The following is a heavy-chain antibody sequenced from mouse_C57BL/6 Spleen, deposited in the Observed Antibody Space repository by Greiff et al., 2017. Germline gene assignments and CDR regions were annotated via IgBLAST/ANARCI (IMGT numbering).Heavy chain of an antibody. CDR1: GYTFTDYN. CDR3: ARYYYGSSPYYYAMDY. CDR2: INPNNGGT. J-gene: IGHJ4*01. V-gene: IGHV1-22*01. Sequence: EVQLQQSGPELVKPGASVTMSCKASGYTFTDYNMHWVKQSHGKSLEWIGYINPNNGGTSYNQKFKGKATLTVNKSSSTAYMELRSLTSEDSAVYYCARYYYGSSPYYYAMDYWGQGTSVTVSS. D-gene: IGHD1-1*01.